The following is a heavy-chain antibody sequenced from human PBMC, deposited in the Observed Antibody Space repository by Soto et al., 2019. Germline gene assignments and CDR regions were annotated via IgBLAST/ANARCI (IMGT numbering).Heavy chain of an antibody. D-gene: IGHD5-18*01. CDR2: MNPKSGGA. J-gene: IGHJ3*02. V-gene: IGHV1-2*02. CDR3: TRENIENSDGLYDAFDI. Sequence: ASVKVSCKTSGYTFTDYYTHWVRQAPGQGLEWMGWMNPKSGGAYFAQKFQGRVTLTRDTSIGTAYIEVNSLTSDDMAVYFCTRENIENSDGLYDAFDIWGQGTTVTVSS. CDR1: GYTFTDYY.